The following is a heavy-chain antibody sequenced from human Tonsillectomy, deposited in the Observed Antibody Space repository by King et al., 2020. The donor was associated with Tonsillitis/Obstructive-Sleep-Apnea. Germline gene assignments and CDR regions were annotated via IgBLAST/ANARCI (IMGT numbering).Heavy chain of an antibody. D-gene: IGHD2-2*01. V-gene: IGHV5-10-1*01. CDR3: SGLYCSSTSCYEGPYYYYYMDV. CDR2: IDPSDSYT. Sequence: VQLVESGAEVKKPGESLRISCKGSGYSFTSYWISWVRQMPGKGLEWMGRIDPSDSYTNYSLSFQGHVTISADNSISTAYLQWSSLKPSDTAMYYCSGLYCSSTSCYEGPYYYYYMDVWGKGTTVTVSS. CDR1: GYSFTSYW. J-gene: IGHJ6*03.